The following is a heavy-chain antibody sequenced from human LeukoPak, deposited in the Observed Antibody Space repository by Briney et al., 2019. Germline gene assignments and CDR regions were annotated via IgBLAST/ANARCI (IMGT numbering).Heavy chain of an antibody. CDR3: ARVSGYYRDY. CDR1: GFSFSTYT. V-gene: IGHV3-21*01. CDR2: ITSRRTSI. D-gene: IGHD2/OR15-2a*01. Sequence: GGSLRLSCAASGFSFSTYTMNWVRQARGKGLEWDSSITSRRTSIFYADSVKGRFTISRDDAKNSLYLQMNSLRAEDTALYYCARVSGYYRDYWGQGTLVTVSS. J-gene: IGHJ4*02.